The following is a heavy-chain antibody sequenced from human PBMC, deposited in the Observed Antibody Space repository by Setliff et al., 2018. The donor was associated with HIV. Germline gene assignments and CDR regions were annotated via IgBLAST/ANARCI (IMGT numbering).Heavy chain of an antibody. Sequence: PGGSLRLSCAASGFTFSTYSMNWVRQAPGKGLEWVGRTRNKANSYTTEYAASVKGRISISRDDSKKSLYLQINSLKIEDTAVYYCVRGLGSEFDYWGQGTLVTVSS. J-gene: IGHJ4*02. CDR2: TRNKANSYTT. CDR3: VRGLGSEFDY. V-gene: IGHV3-72*01. CDR1: GFTFSTYS. D-gene: IGHD2-15*01.